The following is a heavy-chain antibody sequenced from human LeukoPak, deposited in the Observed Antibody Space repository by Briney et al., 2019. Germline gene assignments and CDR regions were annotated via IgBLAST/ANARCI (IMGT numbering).Heavy chain of an antibody. CDR1: GASISSYY. D-gene: IGHD2-2*01. CDR2: MYHSGST. CDR3: ARISCSTISCNYYYYYMDV. J-gene: IGHJ6*03. Sequence: SETLSLTCTVSGASISSYYWSWIRQPPGKGLEWIGYMYHSGSTYYDPSLKSRVSISVDRSKNQFSLKLSSVTAADTAVYYCARISCSTISCNYYYYYMDVWGKGTTVTVSS. V-gene: IGHV4-59*12.